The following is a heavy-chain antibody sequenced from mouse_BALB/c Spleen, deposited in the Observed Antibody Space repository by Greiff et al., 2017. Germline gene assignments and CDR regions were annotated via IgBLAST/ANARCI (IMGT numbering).Heavy chain of an antibody. D-gene: IGHD1-1*01. V-gene: IGHV5-12-2*01. J-gene: IGHJ2*01. CDR1: GFTFSSYT. CDR2: ISNGGGST. CDR3: ARQDYYGSSGVDY. Sequence: EVNVVESGGGLVQPGGSLKLSCAASGFTFSSYTMSWVRQTPEKRLEWVAYISNGGGSTYYPDTVKGRFTISRDNAKNTLYLQMSSLKSEDTAMYYCARQDYYGSSGVDYWGQGTTLTVSS.